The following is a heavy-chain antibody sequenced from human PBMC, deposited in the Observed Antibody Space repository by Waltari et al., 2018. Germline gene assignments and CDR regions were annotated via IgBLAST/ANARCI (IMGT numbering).Heavy chain of an antibody. CDR1: GFSFSNYV. D-gene: IGHD2-15*01. J-gene: IGHJ4*02. Sequence: QVHLLESGGGAVQPGRSLSLSCAASGFSFSNYVMQWIRQAPGKHLEWVALLFPDELTLNYADSVKVRFTISRDNAKTTVFLQMDSLRAEDTAVYFCARGGHHYCSGDSCRIYFDSWGQGTLVTVSS. CDR3: ARGGHHYCSGDSCRIYFDS. V-gene: IGHV3-33*01. CDR2: LFPDELTL.